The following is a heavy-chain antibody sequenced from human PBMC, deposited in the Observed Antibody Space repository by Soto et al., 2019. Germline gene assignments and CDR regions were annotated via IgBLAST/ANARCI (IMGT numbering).Heavy chain of an antibody. CDR1: GFTFSSYG. CDR3: ARDGPGSGYDGLDY. J-gene: IGHJ4*02. CDR2: IWYDGSNK. Sequence: PGGSLRLSCAASGFTFSSYGMHWVRQAPGKGLEWVAVIWYDGSNKYYADSVKGRFTISRDNSKNTLYLQMNSLRAEDTAVYYCARDGPGSGYDGLDYWGQGTLVTV. D-gene: IGHD5-12*01. V-gene: IGHV3-33*01.